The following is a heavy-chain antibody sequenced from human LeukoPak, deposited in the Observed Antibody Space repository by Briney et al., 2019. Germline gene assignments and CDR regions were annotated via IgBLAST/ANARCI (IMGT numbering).Heavy chain of an antibody. Sequence: SETLSLTCTVSGGSISSYYWSWIRQPPGKGLEWIGYIYYSGSTNYNPSLKSRVTISVDTSKNQFSLKLSSVTAADTAVYYCASVVYGDYSPNWFDPWGQGTLVTVSS. CDR3: ASVVYGDYSPNWFDP. D-gene: IGHD4-17*01. CDR2: IYYSGST. CDR1: GGSISSYY. J-gene: IGHJ5*02. V-gene: IGHV4-59*01.